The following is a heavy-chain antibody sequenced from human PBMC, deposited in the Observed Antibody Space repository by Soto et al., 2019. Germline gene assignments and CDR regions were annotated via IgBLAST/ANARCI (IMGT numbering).Heavy chain of an antibody. J-gene: IGHJ4*02. V-gene: IGHV3-23*01. D-gene: IGHD3-22*01. CDR1: GFTFSSYA. CDR3: AKDTYYYDSSGYYMKLVGFDY. CDR2: ISGSGGST. Sequence: GGSLRLSCAASGFTFSSYAMSWVRQAPGKGLEWVSAISGSGGSTYYADSVKGRFTISRDNSKNTLYLQMNSLRAEDTAVYYCAKDTYYYDSSGYYMKLVGFDYWGQGTLVTVSS.